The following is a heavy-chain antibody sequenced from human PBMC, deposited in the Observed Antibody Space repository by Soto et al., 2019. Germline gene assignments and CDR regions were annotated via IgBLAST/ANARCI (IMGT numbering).Heavy chain of an antibody. V-gene: IGHV1-2*04. CDR3: ARARGYCSSTSCSDLDY. D-gene: IGHD2-2*01. J-gene: IGHJ4*02. CDR1: GYTFTGYY. CDR2: INANSGGT. Sequence: QVQLVQSGAEVKKPGASVKVSCKASGYTFTGYYMHWVRQAPGQGLEWMGWINANSGGTNYAQKFQGWVTMTRDTSISTAYMELSRLRSDDTAVYYCARARGYCSSTSCSDLDYWGQGTLVTVSS.